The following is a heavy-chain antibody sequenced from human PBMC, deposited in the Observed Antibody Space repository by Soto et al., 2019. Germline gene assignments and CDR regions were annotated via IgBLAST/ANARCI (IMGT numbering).Heavy chain of an antibody. CDR1: GGPFSSYG. CDR2: IIPLFGTP. J-gene: IGHJ4*02. V-gene: IGHV1-69*01. Sequence: QVLLMQSGAEVKKPGSSVKVSCTSSGGPFSSYGISWVRQVPGQGLEWLGGIIPLFGTPSYARKFQDRLTISADESTTTADMELSSLTSEDTAMFFCARDGTIHVANFDFWGQGTLVTASS. D-gene: IGHD1-1*01. CDR3: ARDGTIHVANFDF.